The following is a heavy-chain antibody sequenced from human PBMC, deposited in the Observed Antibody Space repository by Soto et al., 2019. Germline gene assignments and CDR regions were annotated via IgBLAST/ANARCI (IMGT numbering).Heavy chain of an antibody. J-gene: IGHJ4*02. CDR1: GYTFTSYG. D-gene: IGHD2-2*01. Sequence: ASVKVSCKASGYTFTSYGISWVRQAPGQGLEWMGWISAYNGNTNYAQKLQGRVTMTTDTSTSTAYMELRSLRSDDTAVYYCARDTRMYFSSTSCYAPVLWGPGTLVTV. CDR2: ISAYNGNT. CDR3: ARDTRMYFSSTSCYAPVL. V-gene: IGHV1-18*01.